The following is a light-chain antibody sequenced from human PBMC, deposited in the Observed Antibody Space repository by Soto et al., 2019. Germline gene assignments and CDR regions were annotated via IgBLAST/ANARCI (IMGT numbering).Light chain of an antibody. J-gene: IGLJ2*01. Sequence: QSVLTQPPSVSWAPGQRVTISCTGSSSNIGAGYDVHWYQQLPGTAPKLLIYGNSNRPSGVPDRFSGSKSGTSASLAITGLQAEDEADYYCQSYDSSLSGFDVVFGGGTKLTVL. V-gene: IGLV1-40*01. CDR1: SSNIGAGYD. CDR2: GNS. CDR3: QSYDSSLSGFDVV.